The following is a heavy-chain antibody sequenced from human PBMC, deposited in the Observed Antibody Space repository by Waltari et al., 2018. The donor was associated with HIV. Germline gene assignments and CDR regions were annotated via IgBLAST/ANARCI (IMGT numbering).Heavy chain of an antibody. CDR3: ARMKRSYGAGQARDFYFGMDV. Sequence: EVQLVESGGGLVQPGGSLRLSWAASGFSVSDNYMSWVRLAPGKGLQLGSGVYEEGRTKKLDSVKCQVTIFGDNSKNALYLQMNSLRVDDTAVYYWARMKRSYGAGQARDFYFGMDVWGQGTTVIVSS. J-gene: IGHJ6*02. V-gene: IGHV3-53*01. CDR1: GFSVSDNY. CDR2: VYEEGRT. D-gene: IGHD3-10*01.